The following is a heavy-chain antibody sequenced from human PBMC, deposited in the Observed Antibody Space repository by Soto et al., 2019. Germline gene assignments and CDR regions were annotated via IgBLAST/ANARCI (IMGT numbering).Heavy chain of an antibody. CDR1: GYTFTGYY. CDR2: INPNSGGT. CDR3: ARGPSPRGGWELLPFDY. D-gene: IGHD1-26*01. J-gene: IGHJ4*02. V-gene: IGHV1-2*02. Sequence: QVQLVQSGAEVKKPGASVKVSCKASGYTFTGYYMHWVRQAPGQGLEWMGWINPNSGGTNYAQKFQGRVTMTRDTPISTAYMELSRLRSDHTAVYYCARGPSPRGGWELLPFDYWGQGTLVTVSS.